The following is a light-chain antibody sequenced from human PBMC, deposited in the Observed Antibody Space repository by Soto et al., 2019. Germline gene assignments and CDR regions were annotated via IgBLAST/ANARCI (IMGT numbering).Light chain of an antibody. CDR3: QHYGSSPFT. CDR1: QSVSSSY. J-gene: IGKJ3*01. Sequence: EIVLTQSPGTLSLSPGERATLSCRASQSVSSSYLAWYQQKPGQAPRLLIYGVSSRATGIPDRFSGSGSGTDFTLTISRLEPEDFAVYYCQHYGSSPFTFGPGTKVDIK. V-gene: IGKV3-20*01. CDR2: GVS.